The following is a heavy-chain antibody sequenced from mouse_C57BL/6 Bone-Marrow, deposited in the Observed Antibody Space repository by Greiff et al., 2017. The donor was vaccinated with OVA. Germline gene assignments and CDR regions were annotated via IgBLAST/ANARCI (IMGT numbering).Heavy chain of an antibody. CDR2: ISSGGDYI. V-gene: IGHV5-9-1*02. Sequence: EVQRVESGEGLVKPGGYLKLSCAASGFTFSSYAMSWVRQTPEKRLEWVAYISSGGDYIYYADTVKGRFTISRDNARNPLYLQMSSLKSEDTAMYYCTRLLDAMDYWGQGTSVTVSS. D-gene: IGHD2-1*01. CDR3: TRLLDAMDY. CDR1: GFTFSSYA. J-gene: IGHJ4*01.